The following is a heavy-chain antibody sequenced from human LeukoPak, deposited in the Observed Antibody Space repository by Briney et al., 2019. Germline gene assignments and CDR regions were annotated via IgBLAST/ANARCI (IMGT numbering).Heavy chain of an antibody. CDR1: GFTFSNYG. Sequence: GGSLRLSCAASGFTFSNYGMHWVRQAPGKGLEWSLGLEWVAVIWYDGSNKYYADSVKDRFTISRDNSKNTLYLQMNSLRAEDTAVYYCARDLSIGAGDIGGQGTLVTVSS. CDR2: IWYDGSNK. V-gene: IGHV3-33*01. J-gene: IGHJ4*02. CDR3: ARDLSIGAGDI. D-gene: IGHD6-13*01.